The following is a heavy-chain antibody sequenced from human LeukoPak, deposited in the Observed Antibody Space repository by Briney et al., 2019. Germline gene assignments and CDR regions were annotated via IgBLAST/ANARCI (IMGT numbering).Heavy chain of an antibody. CDR1: GFTFSGYS. V-gene: IGHV3-21*01. D-gene: IGHD3-10*01. J-gene: IGHJ4*02. CDR2: TGSRSTSI. Sequence: PGGSLRLSCAASGFTFSGYSMNWVRQAPGKGLEWVSSTGSRSTSIYYADSVKGRFTISRDNAKNSLYLQMNSLRAEDTAVYYCLPWTGSAYYYGSGSPDYDYWGQGTLVTVSS. CDR3: LPWTGSAYYYGSGSPDYDY.